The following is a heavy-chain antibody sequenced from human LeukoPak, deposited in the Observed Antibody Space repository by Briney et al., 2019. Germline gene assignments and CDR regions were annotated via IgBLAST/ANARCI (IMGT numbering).Heavy chain of an antibody. CDR1: GGSISSGGYY. CDR2: IYYSGST. D-gene: IGHD3-9*01. CDR3: ARGPRYFDWFRPYYGMDV. Sequence: PSETLSLTCTVSGGSISSGGYYWSWIRQHPGKGLEWIGYIYYSGSTYYNPSLKSRVTISVDTSKNQFSLKLSSVTAADTAVYYCARGPRYFDWFRPYYGMDVWGQGTTVTVSS. J-gene: IGHJ6*02. V-gene: IGHV4-31*03.